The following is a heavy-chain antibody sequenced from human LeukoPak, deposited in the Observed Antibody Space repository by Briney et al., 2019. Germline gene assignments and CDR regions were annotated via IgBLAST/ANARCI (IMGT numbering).Heavy chain of an antibody. Sequence: SETLSLTCTVSGGSISSYYWSWIRQPAGKGLEWIGNIFYSGGTYYSPSLTSRVTISLDTSRNQFSLKLNSVTAADTAVYYCAKSNGYGLVDIWGRGTMVTVYS. CDR2: IFYSGGT. V-gene: IGHV4-59*04. CDR3: AKSNGYGLVDI. D-gene: IGHD3-10*01. CDR1: GGSISSYY. J-gene: IGHJ3*02.